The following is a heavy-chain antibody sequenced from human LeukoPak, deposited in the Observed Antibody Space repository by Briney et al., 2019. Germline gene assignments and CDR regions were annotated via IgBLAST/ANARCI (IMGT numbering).Heavy chain of an antibody. Sequence: ESLKISCKGSGYIFTSYWIGWVRQMPGKGLEWMGIIYPGDSDTKYSPSFQGQVTISVDRSINIAYLQWSSLKASDTAMYYCARHDRYSTCWHYFDYWGQGTLVTVSS. J-gene: IGHJ4*02. CDR1: GYIFTSYW. V-gene: IGHV5-51*01. CDR3: ARHDRYSTCWHYFDY. CDR2: IYPGDSDT. D-gene: IGHD6-13*01.